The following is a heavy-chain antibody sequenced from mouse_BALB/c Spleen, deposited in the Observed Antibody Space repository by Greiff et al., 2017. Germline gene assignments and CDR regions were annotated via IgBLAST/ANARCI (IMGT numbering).Heavy chain of an antibody. V-gene: IGHV1-7*01. CDR3: AKLGHFDY. J-gene: IGHJ2*01. CDR1: GYTFTSYW. CDR2: INPSTGYT. D-gene: IGHD4-1*01. Sequence: VQRVESGAELAKPGASVKMSCKASGYTFTSYWMHWVKQRPGQGLEWIGYINPSTGYTEYNQKFKDKATLTADKSSSTAYMQLSSLTSEDSAVYYCAKLGHFDYWGQGTTLTVSS.